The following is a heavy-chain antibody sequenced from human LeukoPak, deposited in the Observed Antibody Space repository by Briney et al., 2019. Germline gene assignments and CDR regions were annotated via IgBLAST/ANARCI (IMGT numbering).Heavy chain of an antibody. CDR1: GVSISDFH. D-gene: IGHD1/OR15-1a*01. CDR2: ITNSGDA. Sequence: SETLSLTCTVAGVSISDFHWSWLRPSREKGLEWIGWITNSGDANYNPSLESRLAMSAETTKRQLSLRVTSVTDADTAVYYCARHVEHAAYFHHWGQGILVTVSS. CDR3: ARHVEHAAYFHH. V-gene: IGHV4-59*08. J-gene: IGHJ4*02.